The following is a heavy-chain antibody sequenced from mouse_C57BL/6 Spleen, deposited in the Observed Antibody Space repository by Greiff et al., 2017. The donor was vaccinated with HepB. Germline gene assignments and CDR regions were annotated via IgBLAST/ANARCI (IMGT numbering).Heavy chain of an antibody. Sequence: VQRVESGAELVRPGASVKLSCKASGYTFTDYYINWVKQRPGQGLEWIARIYPGSGNTYYNEKFKGKATLTAEKSSSTAYMQLSSLTSEDSAVYFCAGLRWYFDVWGTGTTVTVSS. V-gene: IGHV1-76*01. CDR3: AGLRWYFDV. D-gene: IGHD2-4*01. CDR2: IYPGSGNT. CDR1: GYTFTDYY. J-gene: IGHJ1*03.